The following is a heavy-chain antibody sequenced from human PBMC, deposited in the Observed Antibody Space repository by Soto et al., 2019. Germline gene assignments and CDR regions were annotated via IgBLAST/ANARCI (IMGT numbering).Heavy chain of an antibody. D-gene: IGHD4-17*01. CDR3: ARDLLPRGDYVESSGY. V-gene: IGHV1-18*01. J-gene: IGHJ4*02. Sequence: ASVKVSCKASGYTFTSYGISWVRQAPGQGLEWMGWISAYNGNTNYAQKLQGRVTMTTDTSTSTAYMELRSLRSDDTAVYYCARDLLPRGDYVESSGYWGQGTLVTVSS. CDR1: GYTFTSYG. CDR2: ISAYNGNT.